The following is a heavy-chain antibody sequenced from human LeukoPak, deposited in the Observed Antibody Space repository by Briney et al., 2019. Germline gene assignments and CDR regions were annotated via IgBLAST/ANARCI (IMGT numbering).Heavy chain of an antibody. CDR1: GYTFTGYY. CDR2: INPNSGGT. CDR3: ARDFGVVIINFDY. V-gene: IGHV1-2*02. Sequence: ASVKVSCKASGYTFTGYYMHWVRQAPGQGLEWMGWINPNSGGTNYAQKFQGSVTMTRDTSISTAYMELSRLRSDDTAVYYCARDFGVVIINFDYWGQGTLVTVSS. J-gene: IGHJ4*02. D-gene: IGHD3-3*01.